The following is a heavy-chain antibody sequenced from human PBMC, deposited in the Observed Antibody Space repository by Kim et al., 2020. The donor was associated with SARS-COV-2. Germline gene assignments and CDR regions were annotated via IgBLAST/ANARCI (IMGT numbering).Heavy chain of an antibody. J-gene: IGHJ6*02. V-gene: IGHV1-3*01. CDR3: ARESMVPWFYYGMDV. Sequence: ASVKVSCKASGYTFTSYAMHWVCQAPGQRLEWMGWINACNGNTKYSQKFQGRVTITRDTSASTAYMELSSLRSEDTAVYYCARESMVPWFYYGMDVWGQGTTVTVSS. D-gene: IGHD3-10*01. CDR1: GYTFTSYA. CDR2: INACNGNT.